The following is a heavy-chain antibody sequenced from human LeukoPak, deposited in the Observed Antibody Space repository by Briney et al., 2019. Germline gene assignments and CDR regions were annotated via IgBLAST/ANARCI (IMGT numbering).Heavy chain of an antibody. CDR3: AKDHEIVVVNEVPYFDY. CDR1: GFTFSSYS. V-gene: IGHV3-48*01. D-gene: IGHD3-22*01. J-gene: IGHJ4*02. Sequence: AGGSLRLSCAASGFTFSSYSMNWVRQAPGKGLEWVSYISSSSSTIYYADSVKGRFTISRDNAKNSLYLQMNSLRAEDTAVYYCAKDHEIVVVNEVPYFDYWGQGTLVTVSS. CDR2: ISSSSSTI.